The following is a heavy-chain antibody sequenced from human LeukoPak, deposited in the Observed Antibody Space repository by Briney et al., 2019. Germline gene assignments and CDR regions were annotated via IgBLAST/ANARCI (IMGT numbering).Heavy chain of an antibody. V-gene: IGHV1-18*04. CDR3: AREYYDFWSGYYLNDY. CDR1: GYSFIGYY. CDR2: INPNNGGR. D-gene: IGHD3-3*01. Sequence: ASVKVSCKASGYSFIGYYIHWVRQAPGQGLEWMGWINPNNGGRNYAQKLQGRVTMTTDTSTSTAYMELRSLGSDDTAVYYCAREYYDFWSGYYLNDYWGQGTLVTVSS. J-gene: IGHJ4*02.